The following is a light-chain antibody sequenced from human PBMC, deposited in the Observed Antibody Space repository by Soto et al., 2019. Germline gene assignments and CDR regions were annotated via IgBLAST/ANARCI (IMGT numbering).Light chain of an antibody. J-gene: IGKJ1*01. CDR3: QQYNSYSEA. Sequence: DIQMTQSPSTLSGSVGDSVTITCRASQTISSWLAWYQQKPGKAPKLLIYKASTLKSGVPSRFSGSGSGTEFTLTISSLQPDDFATYYCQQYNSYSEAFGQGTKVDI. CDR2: KAS. CDR1: QTISSW. V-gene: IGKV1-5*03.